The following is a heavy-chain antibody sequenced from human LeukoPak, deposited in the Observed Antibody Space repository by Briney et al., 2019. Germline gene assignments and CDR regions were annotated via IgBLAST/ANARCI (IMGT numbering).Heavy chain of an antibody. J-gene: IGHJ6*03. CDR3: AKALRAAHRPVYTYHYMDV. V-gene: IGHV3-23*01. CDR2: ISGSGDTT. Sequence: PGGSLRLSCAASEFTFNSYAMNWVRQAPGKGLEWVSTISGSGDTTYYADSVRGRFTISRDKSKNTVFLQMNSLRADDTAVYYCAKALRAAHRPVYTYHYMDVWGKGTTVTVSS. D-gene: IGHD5/OR15-5a*01. CDR1: EFTFNSYA.